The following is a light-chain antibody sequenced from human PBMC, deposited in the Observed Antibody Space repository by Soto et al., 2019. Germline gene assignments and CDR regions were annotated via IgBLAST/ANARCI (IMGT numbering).Light chain of an antibody. CDR3: QPYNNWPLT. J-gene: IGKJ4*01. CDR1: QVLRDT. V-gene: IGKV3-15*01. Sequence: VMRQCPATLAVCPDPGATLSFRPSQVLRDTLAWYQHKNGQTPRLLIYDTSARATGVPTRFSGSRSGTEFNLAINSLQSEDFAVYYCQPYNNWPLTFGGGTRVDIK. CDR2: DTS.